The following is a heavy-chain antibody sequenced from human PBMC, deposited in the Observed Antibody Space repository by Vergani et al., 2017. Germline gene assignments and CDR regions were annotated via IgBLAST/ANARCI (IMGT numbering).Heavy chain of an antibody. Sequence: EVQLVESGGGLVQPGGSLRLSCAASGFTFDDYAMHWVRQAPGKGLEWVSGISWNSGSIGYADSVKGRFTISRDNAKNSLYLQMNSLRAEDTALYYCAKDDSSGLYYGMDVWGQGP. V-gene: IGHV3-9*01. CDR1: GFTFDDYA. D-gene: IGHD3-22*01. CDR3: AKDDSSGLYYGMDV. J-gene: IGHJ6*02. CDR2: ISWNSGSI.